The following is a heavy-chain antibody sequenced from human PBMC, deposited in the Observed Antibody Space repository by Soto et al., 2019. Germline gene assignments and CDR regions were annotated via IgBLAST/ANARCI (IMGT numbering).Heavy chain of an antibody. V-gene: IGHV6-1*01. CDR2: TYYRSKWYN. D-gene: IGHD2-2*01. CDR3: ARLVGNSWLDS. CDR1: GDSVSTNSPS. J-gene: IGHJ5*01. Sequence: PSQTLSLTCAISGDSVSTNSPSWDWIRQSPSRGLEWLGRTYYRSKWYNDYAVSVKGRITINPDTSNNQFSLQLNSVTPDDTAVYYCARLVGNSWLDSWGQGTLVTVS.